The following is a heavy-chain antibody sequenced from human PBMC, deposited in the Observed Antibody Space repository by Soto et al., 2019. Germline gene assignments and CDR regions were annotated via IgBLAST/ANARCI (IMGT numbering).Heavy chain of an antibody. J-gene: IGHJ4*02. D-gene: IGHD3-22*01. CDR1: GFSLSTSGMR. Sequence: GSGPTLVNPTQTLTLTCTFSGFSLSTSGMRVSWIRQPPGKALEWLARIDWDDDKFYSTSLKTRLTISKDTSKNQVVLTMTNMDPVDTATYYCARIASYYDSSGYYYAFDYWGQGTLVTVSS. V-gene: IGHV2-70*04. CDR2: IDWDDDK. CDR3: ARIASYYDSSGYYYAFDY.